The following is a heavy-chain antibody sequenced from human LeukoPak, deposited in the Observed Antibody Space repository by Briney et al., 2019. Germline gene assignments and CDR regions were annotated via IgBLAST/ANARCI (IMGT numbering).Heavy chain of an antibody. CDR3: ARDRFHSSWYRTMEYFQH. CDR2: IRYDGSNK. CDR1: GFTFSSYG. V-gene: IGHV3-30*02. Sequence: GGSLRLSCAASGFTFSSYGMHWVRQAPGKGLEWVAFIRYDGSNKYYADSVKGRFTISRDNSKNTLYLQMNSLRAEDTAVYYCARDRFHSSWYRTMEYFQHWGQGTLVTVSS. D-gene: IGHD6-13*01. J-gene: IGHJ1*01.